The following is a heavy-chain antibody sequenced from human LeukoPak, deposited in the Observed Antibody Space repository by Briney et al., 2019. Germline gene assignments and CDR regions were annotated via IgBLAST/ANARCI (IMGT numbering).Heavy chain of an antibody. Sequence: GASVKVSCKASGYTFTSYYMHWVRQAPGQGLEWMGIINPSGGSTSYAQKFQGRVTMTRDTSTSTVYMELSSLRAEDTAVYYCARSTDSYYYYYAMDVWGQGTTVTVSS. V-gene: IGHV1-46*01. J-gene: IGHJ6*02. D-gene: IGHD1-1*01. CDR1: GYTFTSYY. CDR3: ARSTDSYYYYYAMDV. CDR2: INPSGGST.